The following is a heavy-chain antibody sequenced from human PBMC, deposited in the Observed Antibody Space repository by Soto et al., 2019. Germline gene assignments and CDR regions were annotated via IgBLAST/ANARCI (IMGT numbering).Heavy chain of an antibody. CDR3: AGGARVAGAATPPSH. D-gene: IGHD2-2*02. J-gene: IGHJ1*01. Sequence: KTSETLSLTCTVFGVSMRDYFWSWIRQPPGQGLDWIGYIYYSGSINYNPSLQSRVSISVDTSKNQFSLRLTSVTTADTAVYYCAGGARVAGAATPPSHWGQGTLVTVSS. CDR1: GVSMRDYF. V-gene: IGHV4-59*01. CDR2: IYYSGSI.